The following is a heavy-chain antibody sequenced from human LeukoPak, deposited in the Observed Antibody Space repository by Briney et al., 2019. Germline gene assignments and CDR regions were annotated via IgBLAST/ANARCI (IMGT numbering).Heavy chain of an antibody. V-gene: IGHV3-23*01. CDR1: GFTFSIYA. J-gene: IGHJ4*02. CDR3: AATYYYDSSGYYY. D-gene: IGHD3-22*01. CDR2: ISGSGGST. Sequence: GGSLRLSCAASGFTFSIYAMIWVGQAPGKGLEGVSAISGSGGSTYYADSVKGRFTISRDNSKNTLYLQMNSLRAEDTAVYYCAATYYYDSSGYYYWGQGTLVTVSS.